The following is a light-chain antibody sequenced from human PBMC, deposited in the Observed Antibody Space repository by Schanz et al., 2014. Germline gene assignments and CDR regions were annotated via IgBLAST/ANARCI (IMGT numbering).Light chain of an antibody. Sequence: EIVLTQSPGTLSLSAGERATLSCRASQSVSSSYLAWYQQKPGQAPRLLIYAASSRATGIPDRFSGSGSGTDFTLTISRLEPEDFAVYYCQQYTGSSLISFGPGTKVEIK. CDR2: AAS. J-gene: IGKJ3*01. CDR1: QSVSSSY. CDR3: QQYTGSSLIS. V-gene: IGKV3-20*01.